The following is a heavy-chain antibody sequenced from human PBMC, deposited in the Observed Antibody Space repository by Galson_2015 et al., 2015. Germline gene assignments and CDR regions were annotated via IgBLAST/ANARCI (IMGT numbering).Heavy chain of an antibody. CDR2: IIPIFGTA. CDR3: ARGVDIVVVPAYYGMDV. CDR1: GGTFSSYA. J-gene: IGHJ6*02. Sequence: SVKVSCKASGGTFSSYAISWVQQAPGQGLEWMGGIIPIFGTANYAQKFQGRVTITADESTSTAYMELSSLRSEDTAVYYCARGVDIVVVPAYYGMDVWGQGTTVTVSS. D-gene: IGHD2-2*03. V-gene: IGHV1-69*13.